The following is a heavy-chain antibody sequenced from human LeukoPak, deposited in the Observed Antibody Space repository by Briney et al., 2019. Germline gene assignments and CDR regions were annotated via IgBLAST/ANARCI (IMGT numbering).Heavy chain of an antibody. CDR1: GYSFTSYW. V-gene: IGHV5-51*01. D-gene: IGHD6-19*01. Sequence: GESLKISCKCSGYSFTSYWIGWVRPVPGKGLEWMGIIYPGDSDTRYSPSFQGQVTISADKSISTAYLQRSSLKASDTAIYYCARHSSGWHLTYFDYWGQGTLVTVSS. CDR3: ARHSSGWHLTYFDY. J-gene: IGHJ4*02. CDR2: IYPGDSDT.